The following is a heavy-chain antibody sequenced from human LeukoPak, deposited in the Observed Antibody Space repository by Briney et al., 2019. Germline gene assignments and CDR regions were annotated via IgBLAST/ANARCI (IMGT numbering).Heavy chain of an antibody. J-gene: IGHJ4*02. D-gene: IGHD3-10*01. CDR2: INHSGST. CDR1: GGSFSGYY. V-gene: IGHV4-34*01. CDR3: AGVKGYYGSGSYSLDY. Sequence: SETLSLTCAVYGGSFSGYYWSWIRQPPGKGLEWIGEINHSGSTNYNPSLKSRVTISVDTSKNQFSLKLSSMTAADTAVYYCAGVKGYYGSGSYSLDYWGQGTLVTVSS.